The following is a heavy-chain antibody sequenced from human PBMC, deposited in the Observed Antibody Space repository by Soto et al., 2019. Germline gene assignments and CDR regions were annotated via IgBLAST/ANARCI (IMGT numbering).Heavy chain of an antibody. CDR3: AKGGPDAFCGGGRCYFDS. V-gene: IGHV3-9*01. CDR2: ITRNGKIT. D-gene: IGHD2-21*01. J-gene: IGHJ4*02. Sequence: EVHLVDSGGGLAQPGRSLRLSCTASGFTFDDFAIHWVRRVPGKGLEWVSSITRNGKITGYADSVAGRFIISRDNAKNSLFLQMNSLRREDTALYYCAKGGPDAFCGGGRCYFDSWGQGTQVTVSS. CDR1: GFTFDDFA.